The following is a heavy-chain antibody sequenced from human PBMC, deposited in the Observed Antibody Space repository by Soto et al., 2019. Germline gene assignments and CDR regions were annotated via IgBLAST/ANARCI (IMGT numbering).Heavy chain of an antibody. CDR1: GYTFTSYA. J-gene: IGHJ4*02. CDR3: ARDLSRYFDWPAAGSGYTAPDY. CDR2: INAGNGNT. Sequence: GASVKVSCKASGYTFTSYAMHWVRQAPGQRLEWMGWINAGNGNTKYSQKFQGRVTITRDTSASTAYMELSSLRSEDTAVYYCARDLSRYFDWPAAGSGYTAPDYWGQGTLVTVSS. V-gene: IGHV1-3*01. D-gene: IGHD3-9*01.